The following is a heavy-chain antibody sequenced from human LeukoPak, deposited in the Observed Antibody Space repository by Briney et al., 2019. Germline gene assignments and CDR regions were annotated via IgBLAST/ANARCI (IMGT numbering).Heavy chain of an antibody. J-gene: IGHJ4*02. CDR3: ARGPSGSYFDY. V-gene: IGHV1-18*01. CDR2: ISAYNGNT. Sequence: ASVMVSCKASGYTFTSYGINWVRQAPGQGLEWMGWISAYNGNTNYAQKLQGRVTMTTDTSTSTAYMGLRSLRPDDTAVYYCARGPSGSYFDYWGQGTLVTVSS. D-gene: IGHD1-26*01. CDR1: GYTFTSYG.